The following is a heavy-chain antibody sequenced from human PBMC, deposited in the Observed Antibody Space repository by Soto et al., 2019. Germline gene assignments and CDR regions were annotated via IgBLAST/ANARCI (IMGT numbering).Heavy chain of an antibody. D-gene: IGHD3-3*01. Sequence: QMQLEQSGPEAKKPGTSVKVSCKDSGFTFSNSAIQWVRQTRGQRLEWIGWIVVGSGNTTYARALHGIVCITRDITTCAGYMDLSSLISEATAIYYCAARSGYYTSYYYMDDWGEGTTVTVSS. CDR2: IVVGSGNT. CDR1: GFTFSNSA. CDR3: AARSGYYTSYYYMDD. V-gene: IGHV1-58*02. J-gene: IGHJ6*03.